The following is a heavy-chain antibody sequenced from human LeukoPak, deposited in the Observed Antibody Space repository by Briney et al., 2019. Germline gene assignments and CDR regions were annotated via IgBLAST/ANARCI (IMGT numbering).Heavy chain of an antibody. V-gene: IGHV1-69*01. CDR1: GGTFSSYA. CDR2: IIPIFGTA. Sequence: ASVKVSCKASGGTFSSYAISWVRQAPGQGLEWMGGIIPIFGTANYAQKFQGRVTITADESTSTAYMELSSLRSEDTAVYYCARGQPDCSSTSCYTLGYYYYMDVWGEGTTVTVSS. D-gene: IGHD2-2*02. J-gene: IGHJ6*03. CDR3: ARGQPDCSSTSCYTLGYYYYMDV.